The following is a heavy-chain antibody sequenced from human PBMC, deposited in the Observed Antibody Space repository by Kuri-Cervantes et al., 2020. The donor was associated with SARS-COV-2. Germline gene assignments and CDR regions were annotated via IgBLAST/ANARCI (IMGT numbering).Heavy chain of an antibody. J-gene: IGHJ4*02. CDR1: GFTFSSYS. D-gene: IGHD3-22*01. CDR2: ISSSSSYI. V-gene: IGHV3-21*04. Sequence: GESLKISCAASGFTFSSYSMNWVRQAPGKGLEWVSSISSSSSYIYYADSVKGRFTISRDNAKNSLYLQMNSLRAEDTALYYCAKDIRGYYDRSGLDYWGQGTLVTVSS. CDR3: AKDIRGYYDRSGLDY.